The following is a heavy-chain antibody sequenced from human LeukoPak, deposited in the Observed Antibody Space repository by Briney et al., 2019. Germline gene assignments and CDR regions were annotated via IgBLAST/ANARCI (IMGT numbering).Heavy chain of an antibody. CDR3: VGSSGASWLDP. D-gene: IGHD3-10*01. CDR1: GASMSDSY. V-gene: IGHV4-59*01. J-gene: IGHJ5*02. Sequence: KPSETLSLNCSVSGASMSDSYWSWIRQPPGRGLEWIGYIYYTGSTHYSPSLESRVTISIDKSKNQFSLNLRSVTAADSAVYYCVGSSGASWLDPWGQGTLVTVSS. CDR2: IYYTGST.